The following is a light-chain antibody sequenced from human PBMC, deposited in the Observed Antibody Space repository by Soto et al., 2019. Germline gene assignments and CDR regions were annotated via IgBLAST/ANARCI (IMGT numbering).Light chain of an antibody. CDR3: QQRSNWPT. Sequence: EIVMTHSPATLSVSPGERATLSCSSSQSVSSYLAWYQQKPGQAPRLLIYDASNRATGIPARFSGSGSGTDFTLTISSLEPEDFAVYYCQQRSNWPTFGQGTKVDIK. CDR2: DAS. CDR1: QSVSSY. V-gene: IGKV3-11*01. J-gene: IGKJ1*01.